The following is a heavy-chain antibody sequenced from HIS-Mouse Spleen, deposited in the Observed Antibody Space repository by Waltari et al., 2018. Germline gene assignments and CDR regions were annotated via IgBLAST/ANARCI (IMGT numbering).Heavy chain of an antibody. J-gene: IGHJ2*01. CDR1: GGSFSGSY. CDR2: INHSGST. Sequence: QVQLQQWGAGLLKPSETLSLTCAVYGGSFSGSYRSWIRQPPGKGLEWIGEINHSGSTNYNPSLKSRVTISVDTSKNQFSLKLSSVTAADTAVYYCAREIPYSSSWYDWYFDLWGRGTLVTVSS. V-gene: IGHV4-34*01. CDR3: AREIPYSSSWYDWYFDL. D-gene: IGHD6-13*01.